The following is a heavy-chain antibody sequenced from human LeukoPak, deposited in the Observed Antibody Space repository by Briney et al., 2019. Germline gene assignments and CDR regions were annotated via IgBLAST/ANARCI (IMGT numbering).Heavy chain of an antibody. Sequence: PGGSLRLSCAASGFTFDDYAMHWVRQAPGKGLEWVSGISWNSGSIGYADSVKGRFTISRDNAKNSLYLQMNSLRAEDTALYYCAKASRWAQYDAFDIWGQGTIVTASS. CDR3: AKASRWAQYDAFDI. CDR2: ISWNSGSI. V-gene: IGHV3-9*01. J-gene: IGHJ3*02. CDR1: GFTFDDYA.